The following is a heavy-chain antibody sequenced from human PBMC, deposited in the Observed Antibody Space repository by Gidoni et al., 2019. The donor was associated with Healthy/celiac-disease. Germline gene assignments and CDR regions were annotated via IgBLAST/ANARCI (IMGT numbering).Heavy chain of an antibody. D-gene: IGHD3-10*01. CDR3: ARDPMVRGNEVGGEYYFDY. V-gene: IGHV5-51*01. Sequence: EVQLVQSGAEVKKPGESLKISCKGSGYSFTSYWIGWVRQMPGKGLEWMGIIYPGDSDTRYSPSFQGQVTISADKSISTAYLQWSSLKASDTAMYYCARDPMVRGNEVGGEYYFDYWGQGTLVTVSS. J-gene: IGHJ4*02. CDR2: IYPGDSDT. CDR1: GYSFTSYW.